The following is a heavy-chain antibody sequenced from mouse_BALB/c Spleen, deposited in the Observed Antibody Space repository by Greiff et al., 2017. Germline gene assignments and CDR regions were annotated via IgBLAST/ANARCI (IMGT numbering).Heavy chain of an antibody. D-gene: IGHD1-1*01. CDR3: AVMTTVVDY. CDR2: ISTYYGDA. V-gene: IGHV1S137*01. J-gene: IGHJ2*01. Sequence: VKLMESGAELVRPGVSVKISCKGSGYTFTDYTMHWVKQSHAKSLEWIGVISTYYGDASYNQKFKGKATMTVDKSSSTAYMELARLTSEDSSIYYCAVMTTVVDYWGQGTTLTVSS. CDR1: GYTFTDYT.